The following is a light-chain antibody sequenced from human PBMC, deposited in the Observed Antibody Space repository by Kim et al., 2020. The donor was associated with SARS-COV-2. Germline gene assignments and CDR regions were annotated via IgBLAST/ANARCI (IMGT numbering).Light chain of an antibody. CDR2: DAS. Sequence: LSLAPGERATRSCRASQSLSRDLAWYQHKPGQAPRLVIFDASTRATGIPSRFSGSGSDTEYSLTISSLQSEDFAVYYCQQYNSRHSFGQGTKLEI. J-gene: IGKJ2*01. CDR1: QSLSRD. CDR3: QQYNSRHS. V-gene: IGKV3D-15*01.